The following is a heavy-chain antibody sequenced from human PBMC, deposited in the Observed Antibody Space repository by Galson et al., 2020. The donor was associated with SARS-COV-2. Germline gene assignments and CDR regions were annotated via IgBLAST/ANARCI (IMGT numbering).Heavy chain of an antibody. CDR1: GFTFSTYE. D-gene: IGHD1-26*01. V-gene: IGHV3-48*03. Sequence: GGSLRLSFAASGFTFSTYEMNWVRQAPGKGLEWVAYISGSGDSMYYADSVRGRFTISRDNAKNAVYLEMNALRAEDTAIYYCASYIVGPTLDYWGQGILVTVS. CDR3: ASYIVGPTLDY. CDR2: ISGSGDSM. J-gene: IGHJ4*02.